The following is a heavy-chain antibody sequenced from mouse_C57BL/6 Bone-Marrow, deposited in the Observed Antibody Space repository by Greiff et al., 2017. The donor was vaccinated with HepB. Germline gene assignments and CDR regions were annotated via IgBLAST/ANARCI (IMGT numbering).Heavy chain of an antibody. J-gene: IGHJ2*01. CDR1: GFTFSSYA. D-gene: IGHD1-1*01. V-gene: IGHV5-4*03. CDR2: ISDGGSYT. CDR3: ARNYYGSRGLDY. Sequence: EVKLMESGGGLVKPGGSLKLSCAASGFTFSSYAMSWVRQTPEKRLEWVATISDGGSYTYYPDNVKGRFTLSRDNAKNNLYLQMSHLKSEDTAMYDCARNYYGSRGLDYWGQGTTLTGSS.